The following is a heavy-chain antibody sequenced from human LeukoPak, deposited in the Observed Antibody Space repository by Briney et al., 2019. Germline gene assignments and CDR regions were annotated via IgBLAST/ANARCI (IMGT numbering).Heavy chain of an antibody. Sequence: PSGTLSLTCAVSGDSISSSNWWSWVRLPPGKGLEWIGEVYHSGSTNYNPSLKSRVTISVDKSKNQFSLKMSSVTAADTAVYCCARDPIIGGRRFDPWGQGTLVTVSS. D-gene: IGHD2/OR15-2a*01. CDR1: GDSISSSNW. V-gene: IGHV4-4*01. J-gene: IGHJ5*02. CDR2: VYHSGST. CDR3: ARDPIIGGRRFDP.